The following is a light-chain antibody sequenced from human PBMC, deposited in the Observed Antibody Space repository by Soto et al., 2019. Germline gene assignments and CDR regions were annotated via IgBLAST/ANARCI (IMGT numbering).Light chain of an antibody. CDR1: SSDVGNNNY. CDR2: DVT. J-gene: IGLJ1*01. CDR3: SSFTGSSYV. Sequence: QSVLTQPASVSESPGQSITISCTGTSSDVGNNNYVSWYQHNPGRAPKVMICDVTNRPSGVSNRFSGSKSGNTASLTISGLQAEDEADYYCSSFTGSSYVFGTGTKLTVL. V-gene: IGLV2-14*03.